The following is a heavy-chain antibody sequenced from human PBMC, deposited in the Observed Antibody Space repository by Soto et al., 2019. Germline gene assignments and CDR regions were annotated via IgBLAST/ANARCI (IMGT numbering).Heavy chain of an antibody. V-gene: IGHV3-33*01. CDR3: ARDLLESMTTRWENYYYGMDV. CDR1: GFTFSSYG. CDR2: IWYDGSNK. J-gene: IGHJ6*02. D-gene: IGHD4-4*01. Sequence: GGSLRLSCAASGFTFSSYGMHWVRQAPGKGLEWVAVIWYDGSNKYYADSVKGRFTISRDNSKNTLYLQMNSLRAEDTAVYYCARDLLESMTTRWENYYYGMDVWGQGTTVTVSS.